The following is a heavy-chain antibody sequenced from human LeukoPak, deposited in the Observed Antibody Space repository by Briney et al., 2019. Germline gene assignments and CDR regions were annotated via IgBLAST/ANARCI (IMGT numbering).Heavy chain of an antibody. Sequence: SETLSLTCTVSGVSISSYYWSWIRQPPGKGLEWIGYIYYSGSTNYNPSLKSRVTISVDTSKNQFSLKLSSVTAADTAVYYCARFGAETDAFDIWGQGTMVTVSS. J-gene: IGHJ3*02. D-gene: IGHD4/OR15-4a*01. CDR2: IYYSGST. V-gene: IGHV4-59*01. CDR1: GVSISSYY. CDR3: ARFGAETDAFDI.